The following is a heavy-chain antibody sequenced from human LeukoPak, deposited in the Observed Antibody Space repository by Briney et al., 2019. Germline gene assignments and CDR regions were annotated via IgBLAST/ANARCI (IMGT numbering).Heavy chain of an antibody. CDR2: IYYSGST. J-gene: IGHJ3*02. D-gene: IGHD7-27*01. Sequence: SETLSLTCTVSGGSISSSYWSWIRQPPGKGLEWIGYIYYSGSTNYNPSLKSRVTISVDTSKNQFSLKLSSVTAADTAVYYCARDRTLGRAAFDIWGQGTMVTVSS. CDR1: GGSISSSY. CDR3: ARDRTLGRAAFDI. V-gene: IGHV4-59*01.